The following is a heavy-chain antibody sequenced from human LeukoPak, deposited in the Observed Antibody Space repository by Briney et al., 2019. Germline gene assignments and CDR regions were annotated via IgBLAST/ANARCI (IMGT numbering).Heavy chain of an antibody. CDR3: AKDRDTAFDY. CDR2: ISYDGSNK. Sequence: GRSLRLSCAASGFTFSSYGMHWVRQAPGKGLEWVAVISYDGSNKYYADSVKGRFTISRDNSKNTLYLQMNSLRAEDTALYYCAKDRDTAFDYWGQGTLVTVSS. V-gene: IGHV3-30*18. D-gene: IGHD5-18*01. J-gene: IGHJ4*02. CDR1: GFTFSSYG.